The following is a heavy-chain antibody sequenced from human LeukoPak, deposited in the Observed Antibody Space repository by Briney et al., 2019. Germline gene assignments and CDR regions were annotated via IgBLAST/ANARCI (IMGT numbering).Heavy chain of an antibody. CDR3: AKTQWKVGSTDYFDY. Sequence: SGGSLRLSCAASGFSFKNYAMNWVRQAPGKGLQWVSNINDNGGQTHYADSVKGRFTISRDNSKNTLFLQMDSLRAEDTAVYYCAKTQWKVGSTDYFDYWGHGILVTVSS. V-gene: IGHV3-23*01. J-gene: IGHJ4*01. CDR1: GFSFKNYA. CDR2: INDNGGQT. D-gene: IGHD1-26*01.